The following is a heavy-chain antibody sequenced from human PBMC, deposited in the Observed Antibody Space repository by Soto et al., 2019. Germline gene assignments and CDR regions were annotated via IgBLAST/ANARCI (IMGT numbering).Heavy chain of an antibody. Sequence: SETLSLTCAVYGGSFSGYYWSWIRQPPGKGLEWIGEINHSGSTNYNPSLKSRVTISVDTSKNQFSLKLSSVTAADTAVYYCARRSPLRFLEGYYYMDVWGKGTTVTVSS. J-gene: IGHJ6*03. CDR2: INHSGST. V-gene: IGHV4-34*01. CDR3: ARRSPLRFLEGYYYMDV. D-gene: IGHD3-3*01. CDR1: GGSFSGYY.